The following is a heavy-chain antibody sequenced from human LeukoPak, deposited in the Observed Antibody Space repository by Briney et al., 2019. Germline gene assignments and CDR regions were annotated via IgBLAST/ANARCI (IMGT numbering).Heavy chain of an antibody. CDR3: ARGVRGVNGATVWFDP. V-gene: IGHV1-69*02. D-gene: IGHD2-8*01. Sequence: SVKVSCKASGGTFSSYTIGWVRQAPGQGLEWMGRIIPILGIANYAQKFQGRVTITADKSTSTAYMELSSLRSEDTAVYYCARGVRGVNGATVWFDPWGQGTLVTVSS. CDR1: GGTFSSYT. J-gene: IGHJ5*02. CDR2: IIPILGIA.